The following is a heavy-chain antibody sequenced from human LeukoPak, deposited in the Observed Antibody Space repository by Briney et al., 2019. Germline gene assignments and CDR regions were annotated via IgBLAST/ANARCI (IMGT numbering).Heavy chain of an antibody. CDR3: AKASELGRGYFDY. Sequence: PGGSLRLSCAASGFKFNSYAMSWVRQAPGKGLERVSVISASGGSTNYADSVKGRFTMSRDNSQNTLYLQMNSLRAEDTAVYYCAKASELGRGYFDYWGQGTLVTVSS. V-gene: IGHV3-23*01. D-gene: IGHD7-27*01. J-gene: IGHJ4*02. CDR2: ISASGGST. CDR1: GFKFNSYA.